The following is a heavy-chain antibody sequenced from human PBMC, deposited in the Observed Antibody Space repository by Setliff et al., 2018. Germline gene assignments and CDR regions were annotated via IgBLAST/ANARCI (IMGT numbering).Heavy chain of an antibody. Sequence: SETLSLTCAVSGDSISSSSWWNWVRQPPGKGLEWIGEIYHSGSTKYNPSLKSRVTISVDKSKNQFSLKLSSVTAADTAVYYCARSSYSGSYLNVWGQGTTVTVSS. D-gene: IGHD1-26*01. CDR3: ARSSYSGSYLNV. V-gene: IGHV4-4*02. CDR1: GDSISSSSW. J-gene: IGHJ6*02. CDR2: IYHSGST.